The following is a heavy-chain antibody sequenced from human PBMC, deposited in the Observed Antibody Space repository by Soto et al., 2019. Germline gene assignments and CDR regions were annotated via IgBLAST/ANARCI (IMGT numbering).Heavy chain of an antibody. CDR2: INPSGGST. CDR3: AGYDSSGYYYAAFDI. V-gene: IGHV1-46*01. Sequence: ASVKVSCKASGYTFTSYYRHGVRQAPGRGLEWMGIINPSGGSTSYAQKFQGRVTMTRDTSTSTVYMELSSLRSEDTAVYYCAGYDSSGYYYAAFDIFGQGTMVTFSS. CDR1: GYTFTSYY. D-gene: IGHD3-22*01. J-gene: IGHJ3*02.